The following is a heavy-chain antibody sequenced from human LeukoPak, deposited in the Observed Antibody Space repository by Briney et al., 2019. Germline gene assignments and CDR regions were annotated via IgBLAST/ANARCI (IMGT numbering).Heavy chain of an antibody. CDR1: GVSMTSNNYY. D-gene: IGHD3-10*02. J-gene: IGHJ5*02. V-gene: IGHV4-39*01. CDR3: ARALVLLCCGDWFDP. CDR2: IHYSGST. Sequence: PSETLSLTCTVSGVSMTSNNYYWGWLRQPPGKGLEWIGNIHYSGSTYYSPSLKNRVTISVDTSKTQFSLKLSSVTAADTAVYYCARALVLLCCGDWFDPWGQGTLVTVSS.